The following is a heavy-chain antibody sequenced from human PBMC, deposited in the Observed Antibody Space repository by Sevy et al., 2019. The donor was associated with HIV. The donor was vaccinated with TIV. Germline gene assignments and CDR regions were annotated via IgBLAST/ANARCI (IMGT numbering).Heavy chain of an antibody. CDR1: GYTFTSYG. CDR3: ARDIGPYYYGSGTTEAFDI. D-gene: IGHD3-10*01. V-gene: IGHV1-18*01. CDR2: MSAYNGNT. J-gene: IGHJ3*02. Sequence: ASVKVSCKASGYTFTSYGISWVRQAPGQGLEWMGWMSAYNGNTNYAQKLQGRVTMTTDTSTSTAYMELRSLRSDDTAVYYCARDIGPYYYGSGTTEAFDIWGQGTMVTVSS.